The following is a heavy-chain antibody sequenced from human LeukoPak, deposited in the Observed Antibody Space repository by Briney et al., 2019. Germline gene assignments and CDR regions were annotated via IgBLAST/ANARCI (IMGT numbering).Heavy chain of an antibody. CDR2: FDPEDGET. CDR3: ATGSLRLGEFSLGY. D-gene: IGHD3-16*02. CDR1: GYTLTELS. J-gene: IGHJ4*02. Sequence: GASVKVSCKASGYTLTELSMHWVRQAPGKGLEWMGGFDPEDGETVYAQRFQGRVTMTEDTSTDTAYMELSSLRSEDTAVYYCATGSLRLGEFSLGYWGQGTLVTVSS. V-gene: IGHV1-24*01.